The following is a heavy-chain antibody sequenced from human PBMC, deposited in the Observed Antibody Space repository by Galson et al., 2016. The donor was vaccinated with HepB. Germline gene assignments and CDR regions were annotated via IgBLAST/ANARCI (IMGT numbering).Heavy chain of an antibody. J-gene: IGHJ4*02. CDR1: GFTFTTYW. D-gene: IGHD2-15*01. Sequence: SLRLSCAASGFTFTTYWMTWVRQAPGKGLEWVANIKQDGSEKYYVDSVKGRFTISRDNAKDSLYLQMNSLRAEDTAVYYCATPDEGSGRIFDYWGQGTLVTVPS. V-gene: IGHV3-7*03. CDR2: IKQDGSEK. CDR3: ATPDEGSGRIFDY.